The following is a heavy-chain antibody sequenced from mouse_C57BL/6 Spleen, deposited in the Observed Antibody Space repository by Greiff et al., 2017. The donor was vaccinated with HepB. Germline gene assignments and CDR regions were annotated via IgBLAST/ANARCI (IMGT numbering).Heavy chain of an antibody. CDR3: TRGDGNPYFDY. D-gene: IGHD2-1*01. J-gene: IGHJ2*01. CDR1: GYTFTDYE. CDR2: IDPETGGT. V-gene: IGHV1-15*01. Sequence: QVQLQQSGAELVRPGASVTLSCKASGYTFTDYEMHWVKQTPVHGLEWIGAIDPETGGTAYNQKFKGKAILTADKSSSTAYMELRSLTSEDSAVYYCTRGDGNPYFDYGGQGTTLTVSS.